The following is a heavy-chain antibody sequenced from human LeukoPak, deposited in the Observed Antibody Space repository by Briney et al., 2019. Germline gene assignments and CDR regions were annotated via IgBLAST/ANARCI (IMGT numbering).Heavy chain of an antibody. Sequence: PSETLSLTCTVSGGSISSYYWSWIRQPPGKGLEWIGYIYYSGSTNYNPSLKSRVTISVDTSKNQFSLKLSSVTAADTAVYYCAREADSYDSGTYYNGPFPNWFDPWGQGTLVTVSS. CDR2: IYYSGST. J-gene: IGHJ5*02. CDR3: AREADSYDSGTYYNGPFPNWFDP. V-gene: IGHV4-59*01. D-gene: IGHD3-10*01. CDR1: GGSISSYY.